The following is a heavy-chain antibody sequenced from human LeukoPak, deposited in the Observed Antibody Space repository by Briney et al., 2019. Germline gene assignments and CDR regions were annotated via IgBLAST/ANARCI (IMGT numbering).Heavy chain of an antibody. J-gene: IGHJ4*02. V-gene: IGHV3-66*02. CDR1: EFSVGSNY. Sequence: GGSLRLSCAASEFSVGSNYMTWVRQAPGKGLEWVSLIYSGGSTYYADSVKGRFTISRDNSKNTLFLQMNSLRAEDTAVYYCRSPDYWGQGTLVTVSS. D-gene: IGHD3-10*01. CDR3: RSPDY. CDR2: IYSGGST.